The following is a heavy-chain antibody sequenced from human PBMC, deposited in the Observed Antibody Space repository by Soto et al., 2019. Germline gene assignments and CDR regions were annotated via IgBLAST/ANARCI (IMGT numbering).Heavy chain of an antibody. J-gene: IGHJ5*02. CDR2: IIPVFGAP. Sequence: SVKVSCKASGDNFSNYAISWVRQAPGQAFEWMGAIIPVFGAPDYAEKFQGRITITADESANTAYMELSSLRSADTAIYYCVRGSYYYGSGARPKNWFAPWGQGTLVTVFS. V-gene: IGHV1-69*13. CDR3: VRGSYYYGSGARPKNWFAP. D-gene: IGHD3-10*01. CDR1: GDNFSNYA.